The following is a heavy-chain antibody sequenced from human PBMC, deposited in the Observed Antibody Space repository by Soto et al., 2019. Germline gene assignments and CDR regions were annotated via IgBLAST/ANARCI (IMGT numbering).Heavy chain of an antibody. V-gene: IGHV4-34*01. J-gene: IGHJ6*03. CDR1: GGSFSGYY. Sequence: PSETLSLTCAVYGGSFSGYYWSWIRQPPGKGLEWIGEINHSGSTNYNPSLKSRVTISVDTSKNQFSLKLSSVTAADTAVYYCARGEMVYYYYMDVWAKGTTVTVSS. D-gene: IGHD2-8*01. CDR3: ARGEMVYYYYMDV. CDR2: INHSGST.